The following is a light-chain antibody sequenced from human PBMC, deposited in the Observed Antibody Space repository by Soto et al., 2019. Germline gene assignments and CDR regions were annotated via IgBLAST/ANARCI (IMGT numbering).Light chain of an antibody. Sequence: DIQMTQSPSTLSASVGDRVTITCRASQSISNLLAWYQQKPGRAPTILIYKASTLESGVPSRFSGSTSGTEFTLTISSLQPDDLATYYCQQYNSYPLTFGQGTRLEIK. V-gene: IGKV1-5*03. CDR1: QSISNL. J-gene: IGKJ5*01. CDR3: QQYNSYPLT. CDR2: KAS.